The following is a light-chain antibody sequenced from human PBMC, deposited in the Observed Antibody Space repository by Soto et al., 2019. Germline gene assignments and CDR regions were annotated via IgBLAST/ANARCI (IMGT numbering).Light chain of an antibody. V-gene: IGKV3-20*01. CDR1: QSVSSSY. CDR2: RAS. J-gene: IGKJ1*01. Sequence: EIVLTQSPGTLSLSPGARATLSCRASQSVSSSYLAWYQQKPGQAPRLLIYRASSRATGIPERFSGSGSGTDYTLTISRLEPKDFAVYYCQHYGTSPTWTVGQGTKVEI. CDR3: QHYGTSPTWT.